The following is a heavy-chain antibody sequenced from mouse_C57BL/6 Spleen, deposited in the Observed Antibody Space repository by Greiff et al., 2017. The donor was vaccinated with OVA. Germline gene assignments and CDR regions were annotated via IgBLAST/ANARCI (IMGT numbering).Heavy chain of an antibody. J-gene: IGHJ4*01. CDR3: AIYYDFYAMDY. V-gene: IGHV1-55*01. CDR2: IYPGSGST. Sequence: QVQLQQPGAELVKPGASVKMSCKASGYTFTSYWITWVKQRPGQGLAWIGDIYPGSGSTNYNEKFKSKATLTVDTSSSTAYMQLSSLTSEDSAVYYCAIYYDFYAMDYWGQGTSVTVSS. CDR1: GYTFTSYW. D-gene: IGHD2-4*01.